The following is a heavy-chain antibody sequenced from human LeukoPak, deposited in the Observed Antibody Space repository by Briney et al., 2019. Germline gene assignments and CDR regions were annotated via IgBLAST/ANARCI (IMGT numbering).Heavy chain of an antibody. V-gene: IGHV3-30-3*01. Sequence: GGSLRLSCAASGFTFSSYAMHWVRQAPGKGLEWVAVISYDGSNKYYADSVKGRFTISRDNSKNTLYLQMNSLRAEDTAVYYCARSRYGMDVWGQGATVTVSS. CDR2: ISYDGSNK. CDR1: GFTFSSYA. J-gene: IGHJ6*02. CDR3: ARSRYGMDV.